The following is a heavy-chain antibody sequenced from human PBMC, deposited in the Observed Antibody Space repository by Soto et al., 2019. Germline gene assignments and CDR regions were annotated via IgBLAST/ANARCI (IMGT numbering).Heavy chain of an antibody. J-gene: IGHJ6*02. CDR1: GFTFSSYA. CDR3: ARDLLAQPHYDFWSGSRSYYYGMDV. D-gene: IGHD3-3*01. Sequence: QVQLVESGGGVVQPGRSLRLSCAASGFTFSSYAMHWVRQAPGKGLEWVAVISYDGSNKYYADSVKGRFTISRDNSKNTLYLQMNSLGAEDTAVYYCARDLLAQPHYDFWSGSRSYYYGMDVWGQGTTVTVSS. CDR2: ISYDGSNK. V-gene: IGHV3-30-3*01.